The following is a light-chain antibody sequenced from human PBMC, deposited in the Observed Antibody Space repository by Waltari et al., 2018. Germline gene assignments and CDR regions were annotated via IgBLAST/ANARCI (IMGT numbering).Light chain of an antibody. CDR3: ATWDDSLNGL. V-gene: IGLV1-44*01. J-gene: IGLJ2*01. CDR2: SHN. Sequence: QSVLTQPPSASGTPGQTVSISCSGSSSNIGSKSVNWYQQVPGTAPKLLIYSHNQRPSGVPDRFSGSKSGTSASLAISGLQSEDEAYYYCATWDDSLNGLFGGGTKLTVL. CDR1: SSNIGSKS.